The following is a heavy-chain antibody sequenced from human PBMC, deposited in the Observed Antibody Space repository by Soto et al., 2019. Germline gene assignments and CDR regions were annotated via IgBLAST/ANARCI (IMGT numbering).Heavy chain of an antibody. Sequence: QITLKESGPTLVKPTQTLTLTCTFSGFSLSTSGVGVGWIRQPPGKALEWLALIYWDDDKRYSPSLKSRLTIHKDPSQNPGVLNMTNMDPVDTTTYYWAHRLLGYCRWCSRYSHRFGPLGPGTLGTLPS. D-gene: IGHD2-15*01. CDR2: IYWDDDK. CDR3: AHRLLGYCRWCSRYSHRFGP. CDR1: GFSLSTSGVG. J-gene: IGHJ5*01. V-gene: IGHV2-5*02.